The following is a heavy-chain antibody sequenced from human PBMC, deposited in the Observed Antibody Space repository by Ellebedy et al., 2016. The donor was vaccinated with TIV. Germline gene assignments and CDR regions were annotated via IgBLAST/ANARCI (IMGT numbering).Heavy chain of an antibody. CDR2: IKSNTDGETT. V-gene: IGHV3-15*01. J-gene: IGHJ4*02. Sequence: GESLKISCAASGFTFSNAWMSWVRQAPGKGLEWVGRIKSNTDGETTDYAAPVKGRFTISRDDSKNTLYLQMNSLKTEDTAVYYCTAESIEDYWGQGTLVTVSS. CDR1: GFTFSNAW. CDR3: TAESIEDY. D-gene: IGHD1-26*01.